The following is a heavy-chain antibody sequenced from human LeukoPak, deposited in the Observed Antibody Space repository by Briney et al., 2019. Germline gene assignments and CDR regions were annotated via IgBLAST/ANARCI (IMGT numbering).Heavy chain of an antibody. CDR3: AKDRGDIVVVPAAIPLDSVDY. Sequence: GGALRLSCAASGVTFSSDGMRWVRQPPGKGREWGAFIRDEGSNKYYADSVRRGFTISRDNSKNTMSLQMNSLRAEDTAVYYCAKDRGDIVVVPAAIPLDSVDYWGQGTLVTVSS. D-gene: IGHD2-2*01. V-gene: IGHV3-30*02. CDR2: IRDEGSNK. CDR1: GVTFSSDG. J-gene: IGHJ4*02.